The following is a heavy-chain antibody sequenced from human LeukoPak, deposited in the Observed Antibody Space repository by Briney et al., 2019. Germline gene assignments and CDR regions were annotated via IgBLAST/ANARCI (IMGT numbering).Heavy chain of an antibody. D-gene: IGHD1-26*01. CDR1: GFTIRSYS. CDR3: ARGTSTGWELLGAFDI. Sequence: GGSLRLSCAASGFTIRSYSMNWVRQAPGKGLEWVSSISTSSSYIYYADSVKGRVTISRDNARNSLYLQMNSLRAEDTAVYYCARGTSTGWELLGAFDIWGQGTMVTVSS. V-gene: IGHV3-21*01. CDR2: ISTSSSYI. J-gene: IGHJ3*02.